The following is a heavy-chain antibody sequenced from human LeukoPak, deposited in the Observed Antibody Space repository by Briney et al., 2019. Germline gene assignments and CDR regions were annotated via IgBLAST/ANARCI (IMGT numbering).Heavy chain of an antibody. CDR2: ISGSGGTT. CDR1: GFTFSSFA. Sequence: SGGSLRLSCAASGFTFSSFAMSWVRQAPGKGLEWVSVISGSGGTTYYADAVKGRFTISRDNSKNTLYLQMNSLRAEDTAVYYCAKTYTRNYYYGMDVWGQGTSVTVS. J-gene: IGHJ6*02. CDR3: AKTYTRNYYYGMDV. D-gene: IGHD3-16*01. V-gene: IGHV3-23*01.